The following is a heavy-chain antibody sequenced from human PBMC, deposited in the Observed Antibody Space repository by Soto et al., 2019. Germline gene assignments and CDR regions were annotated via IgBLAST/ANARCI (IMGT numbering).Heavy chain of an antibody. J-gene: IGHJ6*02. CDR1: GFTFSSYG. CDR3: AKDRYSRSSNGMDV. CDR2: ISDDGSNK. Sequence: QVQLVESGGGVVQPGRSLRLSCAASGFTFSSYGMHWVRQAPGKGLEWGAVISDDGSNKYYADSVKGRFTISRDNSKNTLYLKMTSLRAEDTAVYYCAKDRYSRSSNGMDVCVQGTTVTVSS. D-gene: IGHD6-6*01. V-gene: IGHV3-30*18.